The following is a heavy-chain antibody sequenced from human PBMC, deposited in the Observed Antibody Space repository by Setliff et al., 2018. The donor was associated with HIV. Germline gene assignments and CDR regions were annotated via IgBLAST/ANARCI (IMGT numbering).Heavy chain of an antibody. J-gene: IGHJ3*02. V-gene: IGHV3-15*01. D-gene: IGHD2-15*01. CDR2: LKSNAEGGTA. CDR3: TTLLSGVGTDVFDI. Sequence: LRLSCAGSGFTFSNAWMSWIRQAPGKGLEWVARLKSNAEGGTADYAAPVRRRFTISRDDSKNTLYLLMNSLKVEDAAVYYCTTLLSGVGTDVFDIWGQGTMVTVSS. CDR1: GFTFSNAW.